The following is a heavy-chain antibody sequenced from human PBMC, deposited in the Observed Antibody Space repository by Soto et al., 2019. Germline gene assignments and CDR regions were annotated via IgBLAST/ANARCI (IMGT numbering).Heavy chain of an antibody. CDR2: ISSSSSTI. V-gene: IGHV3-48*01. D-gene: IGHD3-16*02. Sequence: GGSLRLSCSASGFTFSSYSMNWVRQAPGKGLEGVSYISSSSSTIYYADSVKGRFTISRDNAKNSLYLQMNSLRAEDTAVYYCARDSPEYDYIWGSYRGAFDIWGQGTMVTVSS. J-gene: IGHJ3*02. CDR3: ARDSPEYDYIWGSYRGAFDI. CDR1: GFTFSSYS.